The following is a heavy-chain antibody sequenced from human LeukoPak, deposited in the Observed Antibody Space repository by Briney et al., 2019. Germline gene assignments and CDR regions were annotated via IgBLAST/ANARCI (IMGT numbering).Heavy chain of an antibody. V-gene: IGHV6-1*01. CDR2: TYYRSKWYN. CDR3: ARDEVHGREDYYGMDV. Sequence: SQTLSLTCAISGDSFSSNSAAWNWIRQSPSRGLEWLGRTYYRSKWYNDYAVSVKSRITINPDTSKNQFSLQLNSVTPEDTAVYYCARDEVHGREDYYGMDVWGQGTTVTVSS. CDR1: GDSFSSNSAA. J-gene: IGHJ6*02.